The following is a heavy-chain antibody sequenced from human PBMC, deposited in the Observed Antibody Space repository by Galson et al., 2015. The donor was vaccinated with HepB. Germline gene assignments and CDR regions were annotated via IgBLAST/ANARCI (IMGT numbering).Heavy chain of an antibody. CDR3: ARDSRVYSSGWSWFDP. J-gene: IGHJ5*02. CDR1: GDSVSSKSAA. Sequence: CAISGDSVSSKSAAWNWIRQSPSRGLEWLGRTYYRSKWYNDYAVSVKSRITINPDTSRNHFSLQLTSVTPEDTAVCYCARDSRVYSSGWSWFDPWGQGTLVTVSS. D-gene: IGHD6-19*01. V-gene: IGHV6-1*01. CDR2: TYYRSKWYN.